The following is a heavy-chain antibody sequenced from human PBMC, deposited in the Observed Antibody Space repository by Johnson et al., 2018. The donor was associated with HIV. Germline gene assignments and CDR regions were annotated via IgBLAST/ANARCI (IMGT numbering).Heavy chain of an antibody. CDR2: IRYDGSNK. CDR3: ARESGWGHDAFDI. J-gene: IGHJ3*02. Sequence: QVQLVESGGGVVQPGRSLRLSCAASGFTFSSYAMHWVRQAPGKGLEWVAFIRYDGSNKYYADSLKGRFTISRDNSKNTLYLQMNSLRAEDTAVYSCARESGWGHDAFDIWGQGTMVIVSS. CDR1: GFTFSSYA. V-gene: IGHV3-30*04. D-gene: IGHD3-22*01.